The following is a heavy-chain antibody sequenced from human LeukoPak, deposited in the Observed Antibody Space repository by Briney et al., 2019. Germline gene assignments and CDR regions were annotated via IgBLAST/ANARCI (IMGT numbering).Heavy chain of an antibody. J-gene: IGHJ4*02. CDR1: GFTFGDYA. CDR3: TRDQTPYY. CDR2: IRSKVYGGTP. V-gene: IGHV3-49*04. Sequence: GGSLRLSCAASGFTFGDYAMTWVRQAPGKGLEWVGFIRSKVYGGTPEYAASVKGRFTISRDDSQGIAYLQMNSLKTEDTAVYYCTRDQTPYYWGQGTLVTVSS.